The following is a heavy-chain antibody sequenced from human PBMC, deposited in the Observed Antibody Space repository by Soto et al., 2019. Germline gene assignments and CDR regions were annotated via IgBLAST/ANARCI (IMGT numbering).Heavy chain of an antibody. V-gene: IGHV4-30-4*08. CDR1: GGSISSEYFH. D-gene: IGHD2-21*02. J-gene: IGHJ6*02. Sequence: SETLSLTCAVSGGSISSEYFHWTWIRQSQGKGLKWIGYIHYTGSIMYNPSFKSRLTMAVDTTKNQFSLQLTSVTAADTAVYFCAREDDGGDRDYYGLDVWGQGTTVTVSS. CDR2: IHYTGSI. CDR3: AREDDGGDRDYYGLDV.